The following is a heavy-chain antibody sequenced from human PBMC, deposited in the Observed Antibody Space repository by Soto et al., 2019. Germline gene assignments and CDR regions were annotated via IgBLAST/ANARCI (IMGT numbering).Heavy chain of an antibody. D-gene: IGHD4-17*01. CDR2: ISGSGGST. Sequence: SGGSLRLCYAASGFTFSNHAISRVLQALGKGLEWVSAISGSGGSTYYADSVKGRFTISRDNSKNTLYLQMNSLRAEDTAVYYCAKDLFTVTTRGDYYYHGMDVWCQGITVT. V-gene: IGHV3-23*01. CDR1: GFTFSNHA. J-gene: IGHJ6*02. CDR3: AKDLFTVTTRGDYYYHGMDV.